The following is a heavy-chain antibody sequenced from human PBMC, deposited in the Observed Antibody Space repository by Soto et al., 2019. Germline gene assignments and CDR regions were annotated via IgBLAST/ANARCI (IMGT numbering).Heavy chain of an antibody. D-gene: IGHD5-12*01. V-gene: IGHV3-21*01. CDR2: IRTTSSYI. CDR1: GFTFSSYS. Sequence: PGGSLRLSCSASGFTFSSYSMNWVRQAPGKGLEWVSSIRTTSSYIYYADSVKGRFTISRDNAKNSLYLQMNSLRAEDTAVYYCAREYSGYDSWGQGTLVTVSS. CDR3: AREYSGYDS. J-gene: IGHJ4*02.